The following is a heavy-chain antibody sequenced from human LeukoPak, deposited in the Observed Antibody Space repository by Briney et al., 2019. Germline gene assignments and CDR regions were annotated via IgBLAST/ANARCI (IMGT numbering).Heavy chain of an antibody. D-gene: IGHD3-9*01. Sequence: PSETLSLTCTASGDSIISTSYNWGWIRQPPGKGLEWIGTIYHSGTTYYNPSLESRVTISVDTSKNQFFLKLRSVTVADTAVYYCARLPTGYPNWFDPWGQGNLVTVSS. CDR1: GDSIISTSYN. CDR2: IYHSGTT. J-gene: IGHJ5*02. V-gene: IGHV4-39*01. CDR3: ARLPTGYPNWFDP.